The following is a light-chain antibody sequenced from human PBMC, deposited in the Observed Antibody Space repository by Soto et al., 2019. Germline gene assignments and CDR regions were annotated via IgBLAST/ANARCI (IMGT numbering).Light chain of an antibody. CDR2: EVS. CDR1: SSDVGCYNY. CDR3: SSYTSGSTYV. J-gene: IGLJ1*01. V-gene: IGLV2-14*01. Sequence: QSALTQPASVSGSPGQSITISCTGTSSDVGCYNYVSWYQQHPGKAPKLMIYEVSNRPSGVSNRFSGSKSGNTASLTISGLQAEDEADYYCSSYTSGSTYVFGTGTKVTVL.